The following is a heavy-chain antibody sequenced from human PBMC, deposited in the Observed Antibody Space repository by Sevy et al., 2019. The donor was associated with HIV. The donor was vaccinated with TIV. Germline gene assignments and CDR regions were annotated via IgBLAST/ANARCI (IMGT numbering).Heavy chain of an antibody. D-gene: IGHD3-10*01. CDR1: GFTFSSYE. CDR2: ISSSGNTI. V-gene: IGHV3-48*03. CDR3: ARDLITMVRGQNNWFDP. Sequence: GGSLRLSCAASGFTFSSYEMNWVHQAPGKGLEWVSYISSSGNTIYYADSVKGRFTISRDNAKNSLYLQMNSLRAEDTAVYYCARDLITMVRGQNNWFDPWGQGTLVTVSS. J-gene: IGHJ5*02.